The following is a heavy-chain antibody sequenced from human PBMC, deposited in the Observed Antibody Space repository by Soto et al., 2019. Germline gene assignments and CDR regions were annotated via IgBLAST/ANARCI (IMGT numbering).Heavy chain of an antibody. CDR3: ARTPTGYCRGGSCYSAYFDY. D-gene: IGHD2-15*01. Sequence: HVQLQESGPGVVKPSETLSLTCTSSGGSVSSHYWSWIRHPPGKGLECIGYIYYSGSTNYNPSLKSLVSRSVDTAKNQSALKLSCVTAADTAVYYCARTPTGYCRGGSCYSAYFDYWGHGTLVTVSS. CDR2: IYYSGST. V-gene: IGHV4-59*02. J-gene: IGHJ4*01. CDR1: GGSVSSHY.